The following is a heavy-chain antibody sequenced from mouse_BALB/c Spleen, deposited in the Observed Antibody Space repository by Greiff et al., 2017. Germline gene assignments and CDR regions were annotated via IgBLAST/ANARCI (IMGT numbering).Heavy chain of an antibody. CDR3: AFTPFAY. CDR2: ISYSGST. CDR1: GYSITSDYA. J-gene: IGHJ3*01. V-gene: IGHV3-2*02. Sequence: EVKVEESGPGLVKPSQSLSLTCTVTGYSITSDYAWNWIRQFPGNKLEWMGYISYSGSTSYNPSLKSRISITRDTSKNQFFLQLNSVTTEDTATYYCAFTPFAYWGQGTLVTVSA.